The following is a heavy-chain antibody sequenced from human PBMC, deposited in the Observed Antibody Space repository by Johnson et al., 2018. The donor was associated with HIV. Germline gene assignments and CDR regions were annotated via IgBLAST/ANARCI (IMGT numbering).Heavy chain of an antibody. CDR3: ARVLYRGAGPPDAFDI. CDR1: GFTFSSYA. CDR2: ISYDGSNK. J-gene: IGHJ3*02. Sequence: QVQLVESGGGVVQPGRSLRLSCAASGFTFSSYAMHWVRQAPGKGLEWVAVISYDGSNKYYADSVKGRFTISRDNSKNTLYLQMNSLRAEDTAVYSCARVLYRGAGPPDAFDIWGQGTMVTVSS. D-gene: IGHD6-19*01. V-gene: IGHV3-30-3*01.